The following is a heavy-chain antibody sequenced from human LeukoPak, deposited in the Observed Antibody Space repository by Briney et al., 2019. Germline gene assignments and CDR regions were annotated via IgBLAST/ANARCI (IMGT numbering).Heavy chain of an antibody. D-gene: IGHD6-19*01. CDR3: AREDSSGCSGY. CDR2: ISYTGTYI. Sequence: GGSLRLSCAASAFSLNAYNMNWVRQAPGKGLEWVSSISYTGTYIYYADSVKGRFTISRDNAQNSLYLQMNSLRAEDTAVYYCAREDSSGCSGYWGQGTLVTVSS. CDR1: AFSLNAYN. J-gene: IGHJ4*02. V-gene: IGHV3-21*01.